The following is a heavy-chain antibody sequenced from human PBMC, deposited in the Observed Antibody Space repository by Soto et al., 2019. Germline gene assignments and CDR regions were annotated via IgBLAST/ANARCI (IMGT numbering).Heavy chain of an antibody. V-gene: IGHV3-21*01. CDR1: GLTCSRYS. D-gene: IGHD3-9*01. Sequence: GSLRHYWAASGLTCSRYSMNWVRQATGKGLEWVSSISSSSSYIYYADSLKGRFTISRDNAKNSLYLQMNSLRAEDTAVYYCARGGGTYYDVLTAYYMPWGQGTLLTVSS. CDR2: ISSSSSYI. J-gene: IGHJ5*02. CDR3: ARGGGTYYDVLTAYYMP.